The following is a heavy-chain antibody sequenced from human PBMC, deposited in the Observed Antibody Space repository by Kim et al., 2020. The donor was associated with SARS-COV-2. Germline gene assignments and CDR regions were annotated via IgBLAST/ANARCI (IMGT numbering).Heavy chain of an antibody. V-gene: IGHV1-3*01. CDR3: LGGFYFDY. J-gene: IGHJ4*02. D-gene: IGHD3-16*01. CDR2: IDCGNGNT. CDR1: GHFFTRDS. Sequence: ASVKVSCKTSGHFFTRDSIHWVRQAPGQGLEWMGGIDCGNGNTIYSQKFQGRVTFTTDTSASTAYMELSFLRSEDSAVYYCLGGFYFDYWGQGTPVTVS.